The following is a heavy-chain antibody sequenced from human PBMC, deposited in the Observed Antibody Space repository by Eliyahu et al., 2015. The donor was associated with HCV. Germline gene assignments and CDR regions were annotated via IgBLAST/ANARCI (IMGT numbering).Heavy chain of an antibody. D-gene: IGHD2-2*01. V-gene: IGHV4-39*01. CDR2: IYYSGST. CDR3: ARDIVVVPAATYYYYGMDV. Sequence: QLQLQESGPGLVKPSETLSLTCTVSGGSISSSSYYWGWIRQPPGKGLEWIGSIYYSGSTYYNPSLKSRVTISVDTSKNQFSLKLSSVTAADTAVYYCARDIVVVPAATYYYYGMDVWGQGTTVTVSS. J-gene: IGHJ6*02. CDR1: GGSISSSSYY.